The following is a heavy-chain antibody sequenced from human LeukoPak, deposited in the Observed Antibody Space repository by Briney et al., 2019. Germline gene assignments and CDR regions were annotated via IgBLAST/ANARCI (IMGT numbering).Heavy chain of an antibody. CDR3: ARGGKSVHRRFDY. D-gene: IGHD6-13*01. CDR2: INHSGST. CDR1: GGSFSGYY. V-gene: IGHV4-34*01. J-gene: IGHJ4*02. Sequence: PSETLSLTCAVYGGSFSGYYWSWIRQPPGKGLEWIGEINHSGSTNYNPSLKSRVTISVDTSKNQFSLKLSSVTAADTAEYYCARGGKSVHRRFDYWGQGTLVTVSS.